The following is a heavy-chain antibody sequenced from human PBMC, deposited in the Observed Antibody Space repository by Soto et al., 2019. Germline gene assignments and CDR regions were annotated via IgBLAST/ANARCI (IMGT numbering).Heavy chain of an antibody. CDR1: GYSFTSYW. D-gene: IGHD3-3*01. CDR3: ARVQIITIFGVVITDAFDI. J-gene: IGHJ3*02. Sequence: GESLKISCKGSGYSFTSYWIGWVRQMPGKGLEWMGIIYPGDSDTRYSPSFQGQVTISADKSISTAYLQWNSLKASDTAMYYCARVQIITIFGVVITDAFDIWGQGTMVTVSS. V-gene: IGHV5-51*01. CDR2: IYPGDSDT.